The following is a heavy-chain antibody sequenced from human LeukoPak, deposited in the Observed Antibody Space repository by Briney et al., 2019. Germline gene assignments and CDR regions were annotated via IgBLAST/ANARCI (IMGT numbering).Heavy chain of an antibody. CDR2: INPDGSTT. Sequence: GGSLRLSCAASGFTFSNYWMHWVRQDPGKGLVWVSFINPDGSTTNYADSVKGRFTISRDNAKNALYLQVNSLRAKDTAVYYCAKDLHYGSADYWGQGTLVTVSS. CDR1: GFTFSNYW. CDR3: AKDLHYGSADY. V-gene: IGHV3-74*01. D-gene: IGHD3-10*01. J-gene: IGHJ4*02.